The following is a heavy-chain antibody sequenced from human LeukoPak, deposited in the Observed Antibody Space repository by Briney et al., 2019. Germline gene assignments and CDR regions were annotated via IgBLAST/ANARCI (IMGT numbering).Heavy chain of an antibody. V-gene: IGHV3-23*01. J-gene: IGHJ1*01. CDR1: GFTFSSYA. D-gene: IGHD3-10*02. CDR2: ISGSGGST. CDR3: ALFGELVAEYFQH. Sequence: GGSLRLSCAASGFTFSSYAMSWLRQAPGKGLEGVSAISGSGGSTYYADSVKGRFTISRDNAKNTLYLQMNSLRAEDTAVYYCALFGELVAEYFQHWGQGTLVTVSS.